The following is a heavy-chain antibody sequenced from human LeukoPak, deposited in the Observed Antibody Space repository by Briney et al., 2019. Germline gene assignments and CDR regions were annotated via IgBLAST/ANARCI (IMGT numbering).Heavy chain of an antibody. CDR3: ARGGGGLWFGELLSEGLDY. D-gene: IGHD3-10*01. V-gene: IGHV1-2*02. CDR2: INPNSGGT. J-gene: IGHJ4*02. CDR1: GYTFTGYY. Sequence: ASVKVSCKASGYTFTGYYMHWVRQAPGQGLEWMGWINPNSGGTNYAQKFQGRVTMTRDTSISTAYMELSSLRSEDTAVYYCARGGGGLWFGELLSEGLDYWGQGTLVTVSS.